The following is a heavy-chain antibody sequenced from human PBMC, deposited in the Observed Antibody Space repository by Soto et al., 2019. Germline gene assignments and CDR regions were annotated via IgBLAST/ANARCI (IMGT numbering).Heavy chain of an antibody. J-gene: IGHJ6*04. Sequence: EVQLLESGGCLVQPGGSLRLSCAASGFTFSNYALTWVRQAPGKWLELVSAISGSGDNTYYADSVKGRFTISRDNSKNTLYLQMNSLTAEDTAVYYCAKKRGTNAMLRPFDVCGKGTTDTVSS. D-gene: IGHD2-8*01. V-gene: IGHV3-23*01. CDR3: AKKRGTNAMLRPFDV. CDR2: ISGSGDNT. CDR1: GFTFSNYA.